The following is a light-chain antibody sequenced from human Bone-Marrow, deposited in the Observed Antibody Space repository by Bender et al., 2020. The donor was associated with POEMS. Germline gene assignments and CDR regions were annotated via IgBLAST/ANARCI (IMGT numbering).Light chain of an antibody. CDR1: SSNIGAHA. Sequence: QSVLTQPPSASGTPGQRVTISCSGGSSNIGAHAVNWYQHLPGTAPKLLIYSSHRRPSGISDRFSGSKSGTSATLDITGLQTADEADYYCGSWSSGLSIWLFGGGTKLTVL. CDR3: GSWSSGLSIWL. V-gene: IGLV1-44*01. J-gene: IGLJ3*02. CDR2: SSH.